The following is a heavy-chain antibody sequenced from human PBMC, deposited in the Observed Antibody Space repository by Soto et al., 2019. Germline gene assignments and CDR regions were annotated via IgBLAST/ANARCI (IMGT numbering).Heavy chain of an antibody. CDR3: AKHGSGGSYYYYYYMDV. CDR1: GFTFSSYA. CDR2: ISGSGGST. V-gene: IGHV3-23*01. D-gene: IGHD2-15*01. Sequence: PGGSLRLSCAASGFTFSSYAMSWVRQAPGKGLEWVSAISGSGGSTYYADSVKGRFTISRDNSKNTLYLQMNSLRAEDTAVYYCAKHGSGGSYYYYYYMDVWGKGTTVTVSS. J-gene: IGHJ6*03.